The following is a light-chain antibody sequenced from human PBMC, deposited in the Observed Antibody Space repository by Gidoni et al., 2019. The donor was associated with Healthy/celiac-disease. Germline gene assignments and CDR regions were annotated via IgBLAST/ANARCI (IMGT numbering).Light chain of an antibody. Sequence: DSTMTQSPFYLSASVGGRVTLTCPASQSINSYLNWYQQKPGKAPKLLIYAASSLQSGVPSRFSGSGSGTDFTLTISSLQPEDFATYYCQQSYSTPLTFGGXTKVEIK. CDR1: QSINSY. CDR2: AAS. J-gene: IGKJ4*01. V-gene: IGKV1-39*01. CDR3: QQSYSTPLT.